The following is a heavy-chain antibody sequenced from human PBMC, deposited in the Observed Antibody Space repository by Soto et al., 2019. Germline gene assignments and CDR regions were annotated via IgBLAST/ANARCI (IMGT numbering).Heavy chain of an antibody. J-gene: IGHJ4*02. V-gene: IGHV1-46*01. CDR1: GYTFTSYY. Sequence: QVQLVQSGAEVKKPGASVKVSCKASGYTFTSYYMHWVRQAPGQGHQWMGIINPSGGSTSYAQKFQGRVTMTRDTSTSTVYMELSSLRSEDTAVYYCARGVIRWDLLEYYFDYWGQGTLVTVSS. CDR3: ARGVIRWDLLEYYFDY. CDR2: INPSGGST. D-gene: IGHD1-26*01.